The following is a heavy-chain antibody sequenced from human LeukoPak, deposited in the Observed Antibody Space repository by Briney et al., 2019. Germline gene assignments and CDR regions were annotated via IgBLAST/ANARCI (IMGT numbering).Heavy chain of an antibody. CDR2: ISGSGFT. D-gene: IGHD6-6*01. V-gene: IGHV3-23*01. Sequence: GGSLRLSCAASGFTFSSYAMSWVRQAPGKGLEWVSAISGSGFTYYADSVKGRFTISRDSSKNTLYLQMNSLRAEDTAVYYCARGLYSSSPWGPGTLVTVSS. CDR1: GFTFSSYA. CDR3: ARGLYSSSP. J-gene: IGHJ4*02.